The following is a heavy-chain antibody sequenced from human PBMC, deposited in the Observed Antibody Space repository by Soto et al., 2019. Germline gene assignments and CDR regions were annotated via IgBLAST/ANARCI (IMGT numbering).Heavy chain of an antibody. CDR3: ATNRGYDCSSSSCFSY. V-gene: IGHV4-4*02. CDR2: IYHIGAT. CDR1: GGSINSGDW. J-gene: IGHJ4*02. D-gene: IGHD2-15*01. Sequence: SETLSLTCAVSGGSINSGDWWSWVRQPPGKGLEWIGEIYHIGATNYNPYLKSRVTISVDKSKNHFSLRLSTVTAADTAVYYCATNRGYDCSSSSCFSYWGQGALVTVSS.